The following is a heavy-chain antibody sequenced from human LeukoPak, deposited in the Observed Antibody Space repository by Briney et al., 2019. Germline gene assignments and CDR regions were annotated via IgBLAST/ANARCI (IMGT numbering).Heavy chain of an antibody. D-gene: IGHD3-22*01. V-gene: IGHV3-23*01. J-gene: IGHJ4*02. CDR2: IRGNADIT. CDR3: AKGHGDASGYYYFDS. CDR1: GFIFNNYG. Sequence: GGSLRLSCAASGFIFNNYGMSWVRQAPGKGLEWVSAIRGNADITYYADSVKGRFTIFRDNYNDMLYLQMNSLRVEDTAVYYCAKGHGDASGYYYFDSWGQGTLVTVSS.